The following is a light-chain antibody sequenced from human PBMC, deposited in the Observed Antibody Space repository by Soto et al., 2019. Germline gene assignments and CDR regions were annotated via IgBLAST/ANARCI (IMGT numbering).Light chain of an antibody. CDR1: SSNIGAGYD. V-gene: IGLV1-40*01. CDR3: QSYDSSLRGSEV. Sequence: QSVLTQPPSVSGAPGQRVTISCTGSSSNIGAGYDVHWYQQLPGTAPKLLIYGNSNRPSGVPDRFSGSKSGTSASLAITGLQAEDEADYYCQSYDSSLRGSEVFGNGTKVTVL. J-gene: IGLJ1*01. CDR2: GNS.